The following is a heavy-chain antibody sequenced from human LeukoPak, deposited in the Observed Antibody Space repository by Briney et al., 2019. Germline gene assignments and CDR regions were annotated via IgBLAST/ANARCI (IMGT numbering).Heavy chain of an antibody. D-gene: IGHD3-16*01. J-gene: IGHJ4*02. CDR1: GFSFSNYN. V-gene: IGHV3-21*01. CDR3: ARDLGEYYFDY. CDR2: ISGSSSHI. Sequence: PGGSLRLSCAASGFSFSNYNINWVRQAPGKGLEWVSSISGSSSHIHYADSVKGRFTISRDNAKSSLYLQMNSLRAEDTAVYYCARDLGEYYFDYWGQGTLVTVSS.